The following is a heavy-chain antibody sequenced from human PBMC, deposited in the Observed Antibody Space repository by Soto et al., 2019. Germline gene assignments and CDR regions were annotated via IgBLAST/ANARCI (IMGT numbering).Heavy chain of an antibody. V-gene: IGHV1-18*01. Sequence: ASVKVSCKASGYTFTSYGISWVRQAPGQGLEWMGWINVANGDTGYSQKFQGRVTVTRDTSASTVYMEVSSLTSEDTAVYYCARKDYYGAGIYYFDHWGQGTLVTVSS. CDR3: ARKDYYGAGIYYFDH. J-gene: IGHJ4*02. CDR2: INVANGDT. CDR1: GYTFTSYG. D-gene: IGHD3-10*01.